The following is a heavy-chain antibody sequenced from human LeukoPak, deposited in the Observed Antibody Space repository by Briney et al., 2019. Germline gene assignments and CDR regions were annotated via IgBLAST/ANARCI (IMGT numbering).Heavy chain of an antibody. Sequence: ALRLSCAASGFTFDDYAMHWVRQAPGKGLEWVSGISWNSGSIGYADSVKGRFTISRDNAKNSLYLQMNSLRAEDTALYYCAKGGLTVVTYYCDYWGQGTLVTVSS. CDR3: AKGGLTVVTYYCDY. CDR1: GFTFDDYA. J-gene: IGHJ4*02. D-gene: IGHD4-23*01. CDR2: ISWNSGSI. V-gene: IGHV3-9*01.